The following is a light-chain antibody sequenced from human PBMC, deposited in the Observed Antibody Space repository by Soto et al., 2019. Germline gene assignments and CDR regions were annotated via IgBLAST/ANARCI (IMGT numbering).Light chain of an antibody. CDR2: GAS. CDR3: QHYGSSPPKYT. CDR1: QSVNSNY. V-gene: IGKV3-20*01. J-gene: IGKJ2*01. Sequence: EIVLTQSPGTLSLSPGERATLPCQASQSVNSNYLAWYQQEPGQAPSLLIYGASSRATDIPDRFSGSGSGTDFTLIISILEPEDFAVYYCQHYGSSPPKYTFGKGTKLEIK.